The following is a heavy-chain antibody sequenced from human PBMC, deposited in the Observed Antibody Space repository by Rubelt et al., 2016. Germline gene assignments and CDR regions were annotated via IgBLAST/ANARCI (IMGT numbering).Heavy chain of an antibody. CDR1: GYTLTELS. CDR2: FDPEDGET. V-gene: IGHV1-24*01. Sequence: QVQLVQSGAEVKKPGASVKVSCKVSGYTLTELSMHWVRQAPGKGLEWMGGFDPEDGETIYAQKFQGRVARTEDTSTDTAYMELRSLRSEDTAVYYCATGIVVVPAHVPSRDYWGQGTLVTVSS. D-gene: IGHD2-2*01. CDR3: ATGIVVVPAHVPSRDY. J-gene: IGHJ4*02.